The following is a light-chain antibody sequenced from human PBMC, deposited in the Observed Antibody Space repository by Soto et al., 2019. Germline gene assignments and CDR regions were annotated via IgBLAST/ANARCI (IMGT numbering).Light chain of an antibody. CDR1: QSVSSY. J-gene: IGKJ1*01. CDR2: DAS. V-gene: IGKV3-11*01. CDR3: QQRSNWPPK. Sequence: EIVLTQSPATLSLSPGERATLSCRASQSVSSYLAWYQQKPGQAPRLLIYDASNRATGIPARFSGSGSGTDFTLTISSLDPEDFAVYYCQQRSNWPPKFGQGTKVDIK.